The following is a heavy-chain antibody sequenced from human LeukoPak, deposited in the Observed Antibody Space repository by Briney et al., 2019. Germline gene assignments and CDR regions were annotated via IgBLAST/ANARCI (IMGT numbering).Heavy chain of an antibody. CDR1: GYXFTSYW. CDR3: ARHVCSGSSCYYGMDV. V-gene: IGHV5-10-1*01. J-gene: IGHJ6*02. Sequence: GESLKISCNGSGYXFTSYWICWVRQMPGKGLEWRGRINPSDSYTNYSPSFQGHVTISTDKSISTAYLQWSSLKASDTAMYYCARHVCSGSSCYYGMDVWGQGTTVTVSS. D-gene: IGHD2-15*01. CDR2: INPSDSYT.